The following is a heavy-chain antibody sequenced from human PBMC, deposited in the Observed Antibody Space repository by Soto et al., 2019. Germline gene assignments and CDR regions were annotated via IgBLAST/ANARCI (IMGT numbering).Heavy chain of an antibody. D-gene: IGHD4-17*01. CDR3: ARGVSPTTVVNPAGY. CDR1: GFTFSSYG. V-gene: IGHV3-33*01. CDR2: IWYDGSNK. Sequence: QVQLVESGGGVVQPGRSLRLSCAASGFTFSSYGMHWVRQAPGKGLEWVAVIWYDGSNKYYADSVKGRFIISRDNSKNTLYLQMNSLRAEDTAVYYCARGVSPTTVVNPAGYWGQGTLVTVSS. J-gene: IGHJ4*02.